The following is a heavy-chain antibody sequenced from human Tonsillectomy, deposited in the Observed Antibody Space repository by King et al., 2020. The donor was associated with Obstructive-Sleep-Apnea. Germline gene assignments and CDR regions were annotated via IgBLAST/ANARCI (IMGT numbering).Heavy chain of an antibody. V-gene: IGHV3-48*01. CDR2: ISSSSSAI. D-gene: IGHD3-9*01. J-gene: IGHJ4*02. Sequence: VQLVESGGGLEQPGGSLRLSCTVSGFYLSWFSMNWVPQAPGKGLEWNSFISSSSSAISYADSVKGLFTISRDNAQNLLYLQMNSLRAEDTALYYCVRDRDWAFDSWGQGTLVTVSS. CDR1: GFYLSWFS. CDR3: VRDRDWAFDS.